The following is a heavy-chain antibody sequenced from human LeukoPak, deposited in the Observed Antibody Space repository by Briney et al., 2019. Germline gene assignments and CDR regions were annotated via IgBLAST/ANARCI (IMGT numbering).Heavy chain of an antibody. CDR1: VYTFTSYD. Sequence: ASVTVSCKPSVYTFTSYDINWVRQATGKGGGWMGWMNPNSGNTGYPQKFQGRVTMTRKTAIRTAYMELRSLRAGEMAVYYCARDGSGSGSYLSLFVPWGQGTLVTVSS. J-gene: IGHJ5*02. D-gene: IGHD3-10*01. CDR3: ARDGSGSGSYLSLFVP. V-gene: IGHV1-8*01. CDR2: MNPNSGNT.